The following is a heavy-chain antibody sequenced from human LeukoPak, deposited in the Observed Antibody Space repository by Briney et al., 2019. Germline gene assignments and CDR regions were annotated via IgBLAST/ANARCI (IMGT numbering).Heavy chain of an antibody. CDR2: ISSSGSTI. V-gene: IGHV3-48*04. Sequence: GGSLRLSCAGSGFTFRSFWMSWVRQAPGKGLEWVSYISSSGSTIYYADPVKGRFTISRDNAKNSLYLQMNSLRAEDTVVYYCAELGITMIGGVWGKGTTVTISS. J-gene: IGHJ6*04. CDR1: GFTFRSFW. CDR3: AELGITMIGGV. D-gene: IGHD3-10*02.